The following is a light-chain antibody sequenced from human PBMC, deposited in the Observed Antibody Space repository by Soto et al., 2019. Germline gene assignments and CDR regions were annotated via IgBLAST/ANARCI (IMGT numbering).Light chain of an antibody. CDR1: SSDVGSYNY. Sequence: QSALTQPPSASGSPGQSVTISCTGTSSDVGSYNYVSWYQQYPDKAPKLIIYGVNERPSGVPDRFSGSKSGNTASLTVSGLQAEDEADYYCTSYAGSNNPVVFGGGTKLTVL. CDR3: TSYAGSNNPVV. CDR2: GVN. V-gene: IGLV2-8*01. J-gene: IGLJ3*02.